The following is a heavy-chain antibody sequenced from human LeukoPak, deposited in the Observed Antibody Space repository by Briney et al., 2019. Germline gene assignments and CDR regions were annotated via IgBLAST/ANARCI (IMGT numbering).Heavy chain of an antibody. CDR1: GYSISSGYY. Sequence: PSETLSLTCTVSGYSISSGYYWGWIRQPPGKGLEWIGSIYHSGSPSSNPSLNSRLTISVDTSKNQSSLKLSSVTAADTAVYYCARGTKITIFGVVIMRPAPRFDYWGQGTLVTVSS. V-gene: IGHV4-38-2*02. CDR2: IYHSGSP. D-gene: IGHD3-3*01. CDR3: ARGTKITIFGVVIMRPAPRFDY. J-gene: IGHJ4*02.